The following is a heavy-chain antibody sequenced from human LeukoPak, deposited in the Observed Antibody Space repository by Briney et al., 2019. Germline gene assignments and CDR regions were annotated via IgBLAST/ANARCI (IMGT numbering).Heavy chain of an antibody. D-gene: IGHD2-15*01. CDR3: AGGRCSGGSCYRYYYYGMDV. V-gene: IGHV4-34*01. J-gene: IGHJ6*02. CDR2: INHSGST. CDR1: GGSFSGYY. Sequence: SETLSLTCAVYGGSFSGYYWSWIRQPPGKGLEWIGEINHSGSTNYNPSLKSRVTISVDTSKNQFSLKLSSVTAADTAVYYCAGGRCSGGSCYRYYYYGMDVWGQGTTVTVSS.